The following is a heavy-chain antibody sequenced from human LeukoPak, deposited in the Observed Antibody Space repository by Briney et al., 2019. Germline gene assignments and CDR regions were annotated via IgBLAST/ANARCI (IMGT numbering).Heavy chain of an antibody. J-gene: IGHJ5*02. CDR3: ARGPGEWFDP. CDR1: GGSISSGSYY. D-gene: IGHD1-14*01. V-gene: IGHV4-61*02. CDR2: IYTSGST. Sequence: SETLSLTCTVSGGSISSGSYYWSWIRQPAGKGLEWIGRIYTSGSTNYNPSLKSRVTISVDTSKNQFSLKLSSVTAADTAVYYCARGPGEWFDPWGQGTLVTVSS.